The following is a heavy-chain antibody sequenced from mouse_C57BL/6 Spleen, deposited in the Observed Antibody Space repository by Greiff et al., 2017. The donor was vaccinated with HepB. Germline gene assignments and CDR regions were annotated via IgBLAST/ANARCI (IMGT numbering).Heavy chain of an antibody. CDR2: ISSGSSTI. V-gene: IGHV5-17*01. D-gene: IGHD2-3*01. J-gene: IGHJ4*01. CDR3: ARRCVGYYYYAMDY. Sequence: EVQVVESGGGLVKPGGSLKLSCAASGFTFSDYGMHWVRQAPEKGLEWVAYISSGSSTIYYADTVKGRFTISRDNAKNTLFLQMTSLRSEDTAMYYCARRCVGYYYYAMDYWGQGTSVTVSS. CDR1: GFTFSDYG.